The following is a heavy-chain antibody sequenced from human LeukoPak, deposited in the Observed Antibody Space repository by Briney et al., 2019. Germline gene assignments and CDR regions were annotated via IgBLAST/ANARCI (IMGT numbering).Heavy chain of an antibody. CDR1: GGSISSVTYY. CDR3: ARGTSSSSVYYYMDV. Sequence: SETLSLTCTVSGGSISSVTYYWGWIRQPAGKGLEWIGRIYTSGSTNYNPSLKSRVTISLDTSKNQFSLRLTSVTASDTAVYYCARGTSSSSVYYYMDVWGKGTTVTVSS. D-gene: IGHD6-6*01. J-gene: IGHJ6*03. CDR2: IYTSGST. V-gene: IGHV4-61*02.